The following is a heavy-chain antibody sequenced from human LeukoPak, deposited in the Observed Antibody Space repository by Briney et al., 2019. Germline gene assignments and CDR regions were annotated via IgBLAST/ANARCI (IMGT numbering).Heavy chain of an antibody. CDR3: AKRTGDFWSGYLTFVP. Sequence: GGSLRLSCAASGFTFSSYAMSWVRHAPGKGLEWVSAISGTGGSTYYDVSVQGRLTILRENSRIMLHTQMNSLRAEDTAVYYCAKRTGDFWSGYLTFVPWGQGTLVTVSS. V-gene: IGHV3-23*01. CDR2: ISGTGGST. J-gene: IGHJ5*02. D-gene: IGHD3-3*01. CDR1: GFTFSSYA.